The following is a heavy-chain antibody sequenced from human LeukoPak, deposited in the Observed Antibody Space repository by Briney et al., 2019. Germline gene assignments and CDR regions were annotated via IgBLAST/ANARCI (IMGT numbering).Heavy chain of an antibody. CDR2: ISGSGGST. Sequence: GGSLRLSCAASGFTFSSYAMSWVRQAPGRGLEWVSAISGSGGSTYYADSVKGRFTISRDNSKNTLYLQMNSQRAEDTAVYYCANRGGGRFGDQIDYWGQGTLVTVSS. J-gene: IGHJ4*02. V-gene: IGHV3-23*01. CDR3: ANRGGGRFGDQIDY. CDR1: GFTFSSYA. D-gene: IGHD3-10*01.